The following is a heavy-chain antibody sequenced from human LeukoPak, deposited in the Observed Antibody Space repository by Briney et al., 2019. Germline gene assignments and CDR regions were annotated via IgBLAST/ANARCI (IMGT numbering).Heavy chain of an antibody. V-gene: IGHV4-59*01. CDR2: IYYSGST. Sequence: PSETLSLTCTVSGGSISSYYWSWIRQPPGKGLEWIGYIYYSGSTNYNPSLKSRVTISVDTSKNQFSLKLSSVTAADTAVYYCALAGYSSSWPLSDWGQGTLVTVSS. CDR3: ALAGYSSSWPLSD. D-gene: IGHD6-13*01. J-gene: IGHJ4*02. CDR1: GGSISSYY.